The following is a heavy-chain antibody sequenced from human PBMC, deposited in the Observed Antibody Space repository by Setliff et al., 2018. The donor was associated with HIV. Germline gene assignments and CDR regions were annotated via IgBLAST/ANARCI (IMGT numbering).Heavy chain of an antibody. V-gene: IGHV4-39*07. CDR2: IAYSGTTMYF. D-gene: IGHD3-10*01. J-gene: IGHJ2*01. CDR1: GGSSIANTFA. Sequence: SETLSLTCSVSGGSSIANTFASTWIRQSPGKGLEWIGDIAYSGTTMYFNYNPSLESRLSLSEDTSRHQFSLKLTSVTAADTALYYCAREGGQGYSGSGSFYHRNFDLWGRGTLVTVSS. CDR3: AREGGQGYSGSGSFYHRNFDL.